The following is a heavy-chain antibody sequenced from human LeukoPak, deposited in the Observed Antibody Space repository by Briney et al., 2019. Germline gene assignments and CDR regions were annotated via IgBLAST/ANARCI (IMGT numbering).Heavy chain of an antibody. V-gene: IGHV3-33*01. Sequence: GWSLRLSCAASGFTFSSYGMHWVRQAPGKGLEWVAVIWYDGSNKCYADSVKGRFTISRDNSKNTPYLQMNSLRAEDTAVYYCARDTGITMVRGFGYWGQGTLVTVSS. J-gene: IGHJ4*02. CDR2: IWYDGSNK. CDR3: ARDTGITMVRGFGY. D-gene: IGHD3-10*01. CDR1: GFTFSSYG.